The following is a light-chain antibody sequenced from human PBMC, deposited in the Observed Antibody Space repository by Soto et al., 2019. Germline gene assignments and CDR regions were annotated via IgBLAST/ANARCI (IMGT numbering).Light chain of an antibody. CDR3: NSYTGATTLRGV. CDR1: STDVGGDNY. J-gene: IGLJ1*01. CDR2: DVS. V-gene: IGLV2-14*03. Sequence: QSVLTQPASVSGSPGQSITISCTGTSTDVGGDNYVSWYQQYPGKAPKLIIYDVSSRPSAVPDRFSGSKSGNTASLTISGLQAEDEADYYCNSYTGATTLRGVFGVGTKVTVL.